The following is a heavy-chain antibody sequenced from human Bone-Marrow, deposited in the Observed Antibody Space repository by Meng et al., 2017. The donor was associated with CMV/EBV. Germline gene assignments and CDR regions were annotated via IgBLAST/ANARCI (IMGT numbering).Heavy chain of an antibody. CDR2: INPNTGGT. D-gene: IGHD3/OR15-3a*01. CDR1: GYTFTLYY. J-gene: IGHJ3*02. Sequence: ASVKVSCKADGYTFTLYYIHWVRQAPGQGLEWMGWINPNTGGTDSAQRFQGRVSMTGDTSTSTAYLELSRLTSDDTALYYCARERGLGFRGLNDAIDIWGQGTMVTVSS. V-gene: IGHV1-2*02. CDR3: ARERGLGFRGLNDAIDI.